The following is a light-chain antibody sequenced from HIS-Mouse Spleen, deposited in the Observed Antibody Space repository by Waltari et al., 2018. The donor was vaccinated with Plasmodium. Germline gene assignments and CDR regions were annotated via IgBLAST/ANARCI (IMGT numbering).Light chain of an antibody. CDR1: SSTIGSNY. CDR2: RNN. J-gene: IGLJ3*02. Sequence: QSVLTQPPSASGTHGPRSTISCSGSSSTIGSNYVYWYPQLPGTAPKLLIYRNNQRPSGVPDRFSGSKSGTSASLAISGLRSEDEADYYCAAWDDSLSGHWVFGGGTKLTVL. V-gene: IGLV1-47*01. CDR3: AAWDDSLSGHWV.